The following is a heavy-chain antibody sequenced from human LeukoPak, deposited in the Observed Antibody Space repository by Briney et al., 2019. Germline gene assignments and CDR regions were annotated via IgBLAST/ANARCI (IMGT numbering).Heavy chain of an antibody. V-gene: IGHV3-48*03. D-gene: IGHD3-3*01. Sequence: AGGSLRLSCAASGFTFSSYEMSWVRQAPGKGLEWVSYIRGSGSNIYYADSVKGRFAISRDNARNSLYLQMNSLRAEDTALYYCAREGDFWSGYYRGRYSDFWGQGTLVTVSS. CDR3: AREGDFWSGYYRGRYSDF. CDR2: IRGSGSNI. CDR1: GFTFSSYE. J-gene: IGHJ4*02.